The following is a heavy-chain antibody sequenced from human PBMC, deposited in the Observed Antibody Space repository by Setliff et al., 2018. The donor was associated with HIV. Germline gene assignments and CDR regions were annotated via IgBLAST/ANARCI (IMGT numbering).Heavy chain of an antibody. CDR1: GDSVRSSRYY. CDR3: AGDYAGSGRPFDY. CDR2: FDSSGGT. D-gene: IGHD6-19*01. J-gene: IGHJ4*02. Sequence: SETLSLTCTVFGDSVRSSRYYWSWIRQPAGMGLEWIGRFDSSGGTDYNPSLKSRVTISKDTSKNQLSLKLTSVTAADTAVYFCAGDYAGSGRPFDYWGQGTLVTVSS. V-gene: IGHV4-61*02.